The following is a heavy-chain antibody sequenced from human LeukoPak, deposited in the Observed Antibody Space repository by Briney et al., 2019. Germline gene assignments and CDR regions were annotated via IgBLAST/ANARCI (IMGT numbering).Heavy chain of an antibody. Sequence: GGSLRLSCAASGFTFSDYYMSRIRQAPGKGLEWVSYISSSGSTIYYADSVKGRFTISRDNAKNSLYLQMNSLRAEDTAVYYCAREVRSGKYYYYYGMDVWGQGTTVTVSS. V-gene: IGHV3-11*04. D-gene: IGHD6-19*01. CDR3: AREVRSGKYYYYYGMDV. CDR2: ISSSGSTI. J-gene: IGHJ6*02. CDR1: GFTFSDYY.